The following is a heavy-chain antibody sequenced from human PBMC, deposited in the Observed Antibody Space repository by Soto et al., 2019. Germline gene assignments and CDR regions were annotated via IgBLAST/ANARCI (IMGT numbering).Heavy chain of an antibody. Sequence: QVQLQESAPGLVKPSETLSLTCTVSNGSIINYYWSWIRQPPGKGLEWIGFIYYSGSTNYNPYFKVRVTISAAVFRLGLYPLPTSATATHTALYHSASRLIMPTTTGEAFDLRGQWTMVSVSS. D-gene: IGHD1-26*01. CDR3: ASRLIMPTTTGEAFDL. CDR2: IYYSGST. V-gene: IGHV4-59*08. J-gene: IGHJ3*01. CDR1: NGSIINYY.